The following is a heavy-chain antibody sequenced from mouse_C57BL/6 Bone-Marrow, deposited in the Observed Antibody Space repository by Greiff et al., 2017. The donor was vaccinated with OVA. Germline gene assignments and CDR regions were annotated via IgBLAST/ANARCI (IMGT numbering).Heavy chain of an antibody. D-gene: IGHD2-12*01. J-gene: IGHJ4*01. Sequence: VKLQQPGAELVKPGASVKMSCKASGYTFTSYWITWVKQRPGQGLAWIGDIYPGSGSTNYNEKFKSKATLTVDTSSSTAYMQLSSLTSEDSAVYYCARLRYSLYAMDYWGQGTSVTVSS. CDR3: ARLRYSLYAMDY. V-gene: IGHV1-55*01. CDR2: IYPGSGST. CDR1: GYTFTSYW.